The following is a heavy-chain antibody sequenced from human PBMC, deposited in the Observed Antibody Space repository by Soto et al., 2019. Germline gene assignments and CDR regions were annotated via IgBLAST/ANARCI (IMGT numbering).Heavy chain of an antibody. D-gene: IGHD3-3*01. V-gene: IGHV3-23*01. CDR3: AKKSGYSPYYYYMDV. Sequence: EVQLLESGGGLVQPGGSLRLSCAASGFTFSSYAMSWVRQAPGKGLEWVSAISGSGGRTYYADSVKGRFTISRDNSKNPLYRQMNSLRAEDTAVYYCAKKSGYSPYYYYMDVWGKGTTVTVSS. CDR2: ISGSGGRT. J-gene: IGHJ6*03. CDR1: GFTFSSYA.